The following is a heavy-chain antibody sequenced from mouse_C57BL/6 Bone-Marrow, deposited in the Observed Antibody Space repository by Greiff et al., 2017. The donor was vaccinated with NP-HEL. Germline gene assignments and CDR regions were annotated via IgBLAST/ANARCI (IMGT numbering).Heavy chain of an antibody. D-gene: IGHD1-1*01. CDR2: IDPENGDT. Sequence: EVKLQESGAELVRPGASVKLSCTASGFNIKDDYMHWVKQRPEQGLEWIGWIDPENGDTEYASKFQGKATITADTSSNTAYLQLSSLTSEDTAVYYCTTGDYYGRGYFDVWGTGTTVTVSS. V-gene: IGHV14-4*01. J-gene: IGHJ1*03. CDR1: GFNIKDDY. CDR3: TTGDYYGRGYFDV.